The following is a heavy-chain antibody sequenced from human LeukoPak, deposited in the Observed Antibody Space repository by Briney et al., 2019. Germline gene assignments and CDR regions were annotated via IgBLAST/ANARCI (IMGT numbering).Heavy chain of an antibody. CDR2: IKSKTDGGTT. V-gene: IGHV3-15*01. CDR3: TTGAPQGYCSSTSCYSDAFDI. Sequence: GGSLRLSCAASGFTFSDAWMSWVRQAPGKGLEWVGRIKSKTDGGTTDYAAPVRGRFTISRDDSKNTLYLQMNSLKTEDTAVYYCTTGAPQGYCSSTSCYSDAFDIWGQGTMVTVSS. D-gene: IGHD2-2*01. J-gene: IGHJ3*02. CDR1: GFTFSDAW.